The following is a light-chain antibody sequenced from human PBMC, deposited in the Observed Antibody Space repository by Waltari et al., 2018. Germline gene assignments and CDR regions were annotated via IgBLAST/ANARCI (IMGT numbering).Light chain of an antibody. V-gene: IGKV3-20*01. Sequence: EIVLTQSPRTLALSPGERHTLSCRASQSVGRALAWYQQKPGQAPRLLIYDASSRATGISDKFSGSGSGTDFSLTISRVEPEDYAVYFCQMYVRLPVTFGQGTKVEVK. CDR1: QSVGRA. CDR2: DAS. CDR3: QMYVRLPVT. J-gene: IGKJ1*01.